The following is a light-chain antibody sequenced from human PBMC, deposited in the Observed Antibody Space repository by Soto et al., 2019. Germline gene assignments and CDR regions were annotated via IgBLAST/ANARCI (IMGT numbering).Light chain of an antibody. CDR3: FLLETGHTYV. J-gene: IGLJ1*01. V-gene: IGLV2-14*03. CDR1: SSDIGHYDY. CDR2: HVT. Sequence: QSVLTQPASVSGSPGQSITISCTGTSSDIGHYDYVSWYQQHPGKAPKLMIYHVTYRPSGVSNRYSGSKSGNSASLTISGLQADDEADYYFFLLETGHTYVFGSGTQVTVL.